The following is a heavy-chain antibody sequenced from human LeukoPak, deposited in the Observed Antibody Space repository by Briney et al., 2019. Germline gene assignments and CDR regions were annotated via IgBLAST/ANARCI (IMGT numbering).Heavy chain of an antibody. D-gene: IGHD1-26*01. CDR1: GGSISSYY. J-gene: IGHJ4*02. CDR3: ARHIGGYYFDY. Sequence: SETLSLTCTVSGGSISSYYWSCIRQPPGKGLEWIGYIYYSGSTNYNPSLKSRVTISVDTSKNQFSLKLSSVTAADTAVYYCARHIGGYYFDYWGQGILVTVSS. V-gene: IGHV4-59*08. CDR2: IYYSGST.